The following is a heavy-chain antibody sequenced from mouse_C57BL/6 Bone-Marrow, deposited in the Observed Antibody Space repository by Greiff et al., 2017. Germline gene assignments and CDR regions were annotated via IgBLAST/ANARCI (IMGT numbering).Heavy chain of an antibody. D-gene: IGHD4-1*01. Sequence: EVQLQESGPELVKPGASVKISCKASGYSFTGYYMNWVKQSPEKSLEWIGEINPSTGGTTYNQKFKAKATLTVDKSSSTAYMQLKRLPSEDSAVYYGERGLNWVFAYCGQGTLVTVSA. J-gene: IGHJ3*01. CDR3: ERGLNWVFAY. CDR1: GYSFTGYY. V-gene: IGHV1-42*01. CDR2: INPSTGGT.